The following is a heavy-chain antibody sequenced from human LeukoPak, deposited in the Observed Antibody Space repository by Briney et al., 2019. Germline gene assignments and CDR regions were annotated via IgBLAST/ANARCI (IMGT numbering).Heavy chain of an antibody. CDR1: GFTFSSYA. CDR2: ISSSGGTT. J-gene: IGHJ4*02. D-gene: IGHD6-19*01. Sequence: GGSLRLSCAASGFTFSSYAMNWDRQAPGKGLEWVSYISSSGGTTYYADSVKGRFTISRDNAKNSLYLQMNSLRAEDTAVYYYARDVNAVAGMGVGFEYWGQGTLVTVSS. V-gene: IGHV3-48*03. CDR3: ARDVNAVAGMGVGFEY.